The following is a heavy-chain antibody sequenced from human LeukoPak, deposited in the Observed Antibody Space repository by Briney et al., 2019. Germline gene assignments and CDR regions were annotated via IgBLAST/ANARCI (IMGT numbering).Heavy chain of an antibody. CDR2: IYYSGST. D-gene: IGHD3-22*01. V-gene: IGHV4-59*01. CDR3: ARHNYYDSSGWRFDAFDI. J-gene: IGHJ3*02. Sequence: SETLSLTCTVSGGSISSYYWSWIRQPPGKGLEWIGYIYYSGSTNYNPSLKSRVTISVDTSKNQFPLKLSSVTAADTAVYYCARHNYYDSSGWRFDAFDIWGQGTMVTVSS. CDR1: GGSISSYY.